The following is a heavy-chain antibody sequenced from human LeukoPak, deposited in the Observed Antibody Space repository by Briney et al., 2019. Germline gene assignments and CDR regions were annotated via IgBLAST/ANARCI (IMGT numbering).Heavy chain of an antibody. CDR2: IYSSGNT. V-gene: IGHV4-39*07. CDR3: ARIVIVGATRWFDP. J-gene: IGHJ5*02. CDR1: GASISSNNYY. Sequence: PSETLSLTCTVSGASISSNNYYWGWVRQPPGKGLEWIGNIYSSGNTYYNASLKSRVTISVDTSKNQFSLKLTSVTAADTALYYCARIVIVGATRWFDPWGQGTLVTVSS. D-gene: IGHD1-26*01.